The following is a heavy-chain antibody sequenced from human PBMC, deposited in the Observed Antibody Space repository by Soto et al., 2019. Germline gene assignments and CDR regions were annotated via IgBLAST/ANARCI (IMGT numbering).Heavy chain of an antibody. CDR3: ARDVDSTILKPNDAFGI. Sequence: LSLTCTVSGDSIFGGDYYWSWIRQAPGKGLQWVGSIYYSGRTYYNPSLESRIAMTVDTSQNQFSLKLSSVTAADSAVYFCARDVDSTILKPNDAFGIWGQGSMVTVSS. D-gene: IGHD5-18*01. V-gene: IGHV4-30-4*01. CDR1: GDSIFGGDYY. CDR2: IYYSGRT. J-gene: IGHJ3*02.